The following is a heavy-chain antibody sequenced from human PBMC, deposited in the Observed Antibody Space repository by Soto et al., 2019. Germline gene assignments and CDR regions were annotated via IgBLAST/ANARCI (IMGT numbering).Heavy chain of an antibody. J-gene: IGHJ6*02. CDR1: VSTCRGYG. D-gene: IGHD5-18*01. CDR3: ANSEYSRYKNIDV. CDR2: ISYDGSIK. Sequence: PGWSLRLSCSASVSTCRGYGMHWCRQAPGRGLEWVALISYDGSIKYYADSVRGRFTISRDNSKNTLYLQMNSLRAEDTAVYYCANSEYSRYKNIDVWGQGTTVTVSS. V-gene: IGHV3-30*18.